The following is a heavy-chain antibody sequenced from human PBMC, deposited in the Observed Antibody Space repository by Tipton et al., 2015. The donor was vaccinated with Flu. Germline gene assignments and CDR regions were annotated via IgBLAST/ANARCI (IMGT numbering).Heavy chain of an antibody. Sequence: QLVQSGGGLVKPGGSLRLSCAASGFTFSDYYMSWIRQAPGKGLEWVSYISSSGSTIYYADSVKGRFTISRDNAKNSLYPQMNSLRAEDTAVYYCARDGPYYDILTGREYFQHWGQGTLVTVSS. D-gene: IGHD3-9*01. CDR1: GFTFSDYY. V-gene: IGHV3-11*01. CDR3: ARDGPYYDILTGREYFQH. J-gene: IGHJ1*01. CDR2: ISSSGSTI.